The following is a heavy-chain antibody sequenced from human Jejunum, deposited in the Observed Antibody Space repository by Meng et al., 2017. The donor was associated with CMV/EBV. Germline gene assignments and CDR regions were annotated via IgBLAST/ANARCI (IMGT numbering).Heavy chain of an antibody. D-gene: IGHD1/OR15-1a*01. J-gene: IGHJ4*02. Sequence: VSGGPLTSYYWNWIRQPPGKGLEWIGYTHYSGSALYNPALKSRVTMSVDTSKHQFSLKLSSATSADTAVYYCAKWNSDWNSFDSWGQGTLVTVSS. V-gene: IGHV4-59*03. CDR2: THYSGSA. CDR1: GGPLTSYY. CDR3: AKWNSDWNSFDS.